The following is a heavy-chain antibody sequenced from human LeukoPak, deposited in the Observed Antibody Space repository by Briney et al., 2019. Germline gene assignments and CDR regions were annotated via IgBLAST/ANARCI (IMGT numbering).Heavy chain of an antibody. D-gene: IGHD6-13*01. CDR1: GFTFSSYS. CDR2: ISSSSSYI. CDR3: ARAIVIRDIAAAGPVYYFDY. Sequence: GGSLRLSCAASGFTFSSYSMNWVRQAPGKGLEWVSSISSSSSYIYYADSVKGRFTISRDNAKNSLYLQMNSLRAEDTAVYYCARAIVIRDIAAAGPVYYFDYWGQGTLVTVSS. V-gene: IGHV3-21*01. J-gene: IGHJ4*02.